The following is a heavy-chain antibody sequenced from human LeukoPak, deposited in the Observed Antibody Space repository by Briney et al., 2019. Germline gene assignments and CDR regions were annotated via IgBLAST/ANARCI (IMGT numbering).Heavy chain of an antibody. CDR3: ARVRQSGSPLDY. J-gene: IGHJ4*02. V-gene: IGHV3-11*05. D-gene: IGHD1-26*01. CDR2: ISKSSGNT. Sequence: GESLRLSCAASGFTFSDYYMSWIRQAPGKGLEWVSYISKSSGNTNYADSVKGRFTISRDNAKNSLYLQMNSLRAEDTAVYYCARVRQSGSPLDYWGQGTLVTVSS. CDR1: GFTFSDYY.